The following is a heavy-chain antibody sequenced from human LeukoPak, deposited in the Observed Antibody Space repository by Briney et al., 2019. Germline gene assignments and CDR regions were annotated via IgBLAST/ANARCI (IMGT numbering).Heavy chain of an antibody. V-gene: IGHV3-23*01. CDR3: AKDLTIFGVVIEYYFDY. Sequence: GGSLRLSCAASGFTFRSYAMSWVRQAPGKGLEWVSAISGSGGSTYDADSVKGRFTISRDNSKNTLYLQMNSLRAEDTAVYYCAKDLTIFGVVIEYYFDYWGQGTLVTVSS. D-gene: IGHD3-3*01. CDR1: GFTFRSYA. J-gene: IGHJ4*02. CDR2: ISGSGGST.